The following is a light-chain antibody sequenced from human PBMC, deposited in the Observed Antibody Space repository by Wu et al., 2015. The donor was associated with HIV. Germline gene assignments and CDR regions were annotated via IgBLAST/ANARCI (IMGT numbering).Light chain of an antibody. J-gene: IGKJ2*01. CDR2: GAS. CDR1: QSVSSN. V-gene: IGKV3-15*01. CDR3: QQYNNWPPYT. Sequence: EIVMTQSPVTLSVSPGERATLSCRASQSVSSNLAWYQQKPGQAPRLLIYGASTRATGIPARFSGSGSGTEFTLTISSTQSEDFAVYYCQQYNNWPPYTFGQGTKLEIK.